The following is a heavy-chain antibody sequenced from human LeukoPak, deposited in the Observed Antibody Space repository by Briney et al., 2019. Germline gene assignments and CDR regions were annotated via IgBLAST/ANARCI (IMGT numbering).Heavy chain of an antibody. CDR1: GGSISSSSYY. Sequence: SETLSLTCTVSGGSISSSSYYWGWIRQPPGKGLEWIGSIYYSGSTYYNPSLKSRVTISVDTPKNQFSLKLSSVTAADTAVYYCARSYGDYFTYWGQGTLVTVSS. J-gene: IGHJ4*02. V-gene: IGHV4-39*01. CDR2: IYYSGST. D-gene: IGHD4-17*01. CDR3: ARSYGDYFTY.